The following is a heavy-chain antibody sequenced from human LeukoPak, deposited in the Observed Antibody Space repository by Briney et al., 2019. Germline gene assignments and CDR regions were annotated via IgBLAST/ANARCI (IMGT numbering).Heavy chain of an antibody. CDR3: ARGYYDILTGYYSGGEFDY. J-gene: IGHJ4*02. CDR2: INHSGST. D-gene: IGHD3-9*01. CDR1: GGSFSGYY. Sequence: PSETLSLTCAVYGGSFSGYYWSWIRQPPGKGLEWIGEINHSGSTSYNPSLKGRVTISVDTSKNQFSLKLSSVTAADTAVYYCARGYYDILTGYYSGGEFDYWGQGTLVTVSS. V-gene: IGHV4-34*01.